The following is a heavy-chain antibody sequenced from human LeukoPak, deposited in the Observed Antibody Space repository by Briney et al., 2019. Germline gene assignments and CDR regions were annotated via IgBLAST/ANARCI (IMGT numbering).Heavy chain of an antibody. V-gene: IGHV3-11*06. CDR2: ISSSSSYI. Sequence: GGSLRLSCAASGFTFSDYYMSWIRQAPGKGLEWVSSISSSSSYIYYADSVKGRFTISRDNAKNSLYLQMNSLRAEDTAVYYCARPGHYYYDSSGYPDGYAFDIWGQGTMVTVSS. J-gene: IGHJ3*02. D-gene: IGHD3-22*01. CDR3: ARPGHYYYDSSGYPDGYAFDI. CDR1: GFTFSDYY.